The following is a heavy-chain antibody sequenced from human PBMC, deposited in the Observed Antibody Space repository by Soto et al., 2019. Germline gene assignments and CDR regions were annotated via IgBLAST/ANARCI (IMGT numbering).Heavy chain of an antibody. CDR3: ARGRAYRKIQLWSGEFYGMDV. CDR1: GFTFSSYS. CDR2: ISSSSSYI. V-gene: IGHV3-21*01. D-gene: IGHD5-18*01. J-gene: IGHJ6*02. Sequence: SGGSLRLSCAAPGFTFSSYSMNWVRQAPGKGLEWVSSISSSSSYIYYADSVKGRFTIPRDNAKNSLYLQMNSLRAEDTAVYYCARGRAYRKIQLWSGEFYGMDVWGQGTTVTVSS.